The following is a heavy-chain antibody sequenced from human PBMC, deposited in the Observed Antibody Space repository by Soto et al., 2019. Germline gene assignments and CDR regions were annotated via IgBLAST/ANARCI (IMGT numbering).Heavy chain of an antibody. CDR3: AKDLRGPEAGTWYFDL. Sequence: EVQLLESGGGLVQPGGSLRLACAASGLTFSRYTMGWVRQAPGKGLEWVSAIIASGSITYYADSVKGRFTISRDNSKDTLYLQMKSLRAEDTAVYYCAKDLRGPEAGTWYFDLWGRGTLVTVSS. V-gene: IGHV3-23*01. CDR1: GLTFSRYT. J-gene: IGHJ2*01. CDR2: IIASGSIT. D-gene: IGHD6-13*01.